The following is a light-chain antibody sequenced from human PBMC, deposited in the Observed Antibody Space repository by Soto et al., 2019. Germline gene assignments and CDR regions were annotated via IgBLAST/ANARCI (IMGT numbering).Light chain of an antibody. Sequence: DIQMTQSPSTLSASVGDRVIITCRASQSISAWLAWYQQKPWKAPKLLIYKASSLESGVPSRFSGSGSGTEFTLTISGLQPDDFATYYCQQYNSNPLTFGGGTKVEIK. CDR3: QQYNSNPLT. V-gene: IGKV1-5*03. J-gene: IGKJ4*01. CDR2: KAS. CDR1: QSISAW.